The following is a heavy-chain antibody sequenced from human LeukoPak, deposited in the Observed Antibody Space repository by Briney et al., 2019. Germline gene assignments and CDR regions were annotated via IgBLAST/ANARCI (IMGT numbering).Heavy chain of an antibody. D-gene: IGHD4-17*01. CDR2: ISGSGGST. CDR1: GFTFTSYA. J-gene: IGHJ3*02. CDR3: AKDRFYGGNSAGAFDI. Sequence: GGSLRLSCAASGFTFTSYAMSWVRQAPGKGLEWVSAISGSGGSTYYADSVKGRFTISRDNSKNTLYLQMNSLRAEDTAVYYCAKDRFYGGNSAGAFDIWGQGTMVTVSS. V-gene: IGHV3-23*01.